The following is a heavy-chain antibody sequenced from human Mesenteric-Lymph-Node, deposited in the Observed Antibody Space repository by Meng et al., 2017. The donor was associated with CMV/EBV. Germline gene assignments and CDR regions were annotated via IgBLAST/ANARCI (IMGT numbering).Heavy chain of an antibody. D-gene: IGHD6-13*01. V-gene: IGHV1-2*02. CDR3: ARERGIYFDY. J-gene: IGHJ4*02. CDR1: GYTLTAYY. Sequence: ASVKVSCKASGYTLTAYYIHWVRQVPGQGLEWVGWINPNTGFTDYAQKFQGRVTMTTDTSISTAYMEMSSLTSHDTAVYYCARERGIYFDYWGQGTLVTVSS. CDR2: INPNTGFT.